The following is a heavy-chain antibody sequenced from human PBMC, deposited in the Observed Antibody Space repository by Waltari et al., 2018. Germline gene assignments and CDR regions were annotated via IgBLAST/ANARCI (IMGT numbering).Heavy chain of an antibody. V-gene: IGHV3-53*02. CDR3: ARAIYDFPPMYYFDY. Sequence: EVQLVETGGGLIQPGGSLRLSCAASGFTVSSNYMSWVRQSPGKGLEWVSVIYSGGSTYYADSGKGRFTISRYNSKNTLYLQMNSLRAEDTAVYYCARAIYDFPPMYYFDYWGQGTLVTVSS. CDR1: GFTVSSNY. D-gene: IGHD3-3*01. J-gene: IGHJ4*02. CDR2: IYSGGST.